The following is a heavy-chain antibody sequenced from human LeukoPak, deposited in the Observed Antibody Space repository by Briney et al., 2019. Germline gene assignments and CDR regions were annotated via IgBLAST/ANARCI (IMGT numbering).Heavy chain of an antibody. D-gene: IGHD5-24*01. CDR2: ISSSSSTI. J-gene: IGHJ4*02. V-gene: IGHV3-48*04. CDR3: ARIGDGYGDYFDY. CDR1: GFTVRGND. Sequence: GGSLRLSCAASGFTVRGNDLIWVRQAPGKGLEWVSYISSSSSTIYYADSVKGRFTISRDNAKNSLFLQMNSLRPEDTAVYYCARIGDGYGDYFDYWGQGTLVTVSS.